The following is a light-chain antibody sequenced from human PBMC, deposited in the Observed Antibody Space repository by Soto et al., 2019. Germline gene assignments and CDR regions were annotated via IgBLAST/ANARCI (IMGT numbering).Light chain of an antibody. J-gene: IGKJ5*01. CDR1: QSVSSY. CDR3: QQRGGSPPTWT. V-gene: IGKV3-11*01. CDR2: DAS. Sequence: EIVLTQSPATLSLSPGERATLSCRASQSVSSYLAWYQQKPGQAPRLLIYDASNRATGIPDRFSGSGSGTDFTLTISRLEPEDFAVYYCQQRGGSPPTWTFGQGTRLEIK.